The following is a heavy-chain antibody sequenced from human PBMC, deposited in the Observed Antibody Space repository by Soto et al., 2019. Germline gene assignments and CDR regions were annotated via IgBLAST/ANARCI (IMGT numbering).Heavy chain of an antibody. CDR2: IHSSGST. V-gene: IGHV4-4*07. CDR1: GASMNSYH. Sequence: SETLSLTCTVSGASMNSYHWSWIRQPAGKGLEWIGHIHSSGSTNYNPSLKSRVSMSVDTSKNQFSLRLMSLTAADTAVYYCARDQGVAAAGITWFDPWGQGSLVTVSS. CDR3: ARDQGVAAAGITWFDP. D-gene: IGHD6-13*01. J-gene: IGHJ5*02.